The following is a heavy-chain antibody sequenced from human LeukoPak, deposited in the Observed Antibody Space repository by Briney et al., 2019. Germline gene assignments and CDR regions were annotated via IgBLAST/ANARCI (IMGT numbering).Heavy chain of an antibody. CDR1: GGSISSYY. CDR2: IYYSGST. J-gene: IGHJ2*01. CDR3: ARVGGYGPIGDWYFDL. D-gene: IGHD5-18*01. V-gene: IGHV4-59*01. Sequence: SETLSLTCTVSGGSISSYYWSWIRQPPGKGLEWIGYIYYSGSTNYNPSLKSRVTISVDTSKNQFSLKLSSVTAADTAVYYCARVGGYGPIGDWYFDLWGRGTLVTVSS.